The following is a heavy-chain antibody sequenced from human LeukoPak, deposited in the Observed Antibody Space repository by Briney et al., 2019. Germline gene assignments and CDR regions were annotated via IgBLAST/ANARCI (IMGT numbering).Heavy chain of an antibody. CDR2: INPSGGST. Sequence: GGSLRLSCAASGYTFTSYYMHWVRQAPGQGLEWMGIINPSGGSTSYAQKFQGRVTMTRDTSTSTVYMELSSLRSEDTAVYYCARDLYYYDSSGYDRHAFDIWGQGTMVTVSS. D-gene: IGHD3-22*01. CDR1: GYTFTSYY. V-gene: IGHV1-46*01. J-gene: IGHJ3*02. CDR3: ARDLYYYDSSGYDRHAFDI.